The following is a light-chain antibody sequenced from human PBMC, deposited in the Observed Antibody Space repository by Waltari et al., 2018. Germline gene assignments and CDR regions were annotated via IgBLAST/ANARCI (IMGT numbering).Light chain of an antibody. V-gene: IGLV1-44*01. Sequence: QSVLTPPPTASGPPGQRVTISCSGSSANIGSTTVSWFQQLPGTAPKLLIYSDNQRPSGVPDRFSGSKSGTSASLAISGLQSGDETDYYCAAWDDSLNGHIIFGGGTKLTVL. CDR2: SDN. CDR3: AAWDDSLNGHII. CDR1: SANIGSTT. J-gene: IGLJ2*01.